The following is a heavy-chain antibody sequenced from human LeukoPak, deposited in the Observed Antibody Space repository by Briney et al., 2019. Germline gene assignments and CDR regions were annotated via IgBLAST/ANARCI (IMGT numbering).Heavy chain of an antibody. CDR1: GFTFSNYA. D-gene: IGHD3-3*01. Sequence: GGSLRLSCSASGFTFSNYAMSWVRQAPGQGLAWVSGISGSGDTTYYSDSVEGRFSISRDNSKNTLYLEMSSLRAEDTAVYFCAKDQVRFLEGLPYYFDLWGRGSLVIVSS. CDR2: ISGSGDTT. V-gene: IGHV3-23*01. J-gene: IGHJ4*02. CDR3: AKDQVRFLEGLPYYFDL.